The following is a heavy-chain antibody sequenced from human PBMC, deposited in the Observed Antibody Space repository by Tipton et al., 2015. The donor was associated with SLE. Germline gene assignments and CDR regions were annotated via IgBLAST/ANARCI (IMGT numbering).Heavy chain of an antibody. D-gene: IGHD6-13*01. J-gene: IGHJ4*02. V-gene: IGHV4-59*01. Sequence: TLSLTCTVSGGSISSYYWSWIRQPPGKGLEWIGYIYYSGSTNYNPSLKSGVTISVDTSKNQFSLKLSSVTAADTAVYYCARVAAAGTVDYWGQGTLVTVSS. CDR2: IYYSGST. CDR1: GGSISSYY. CDR3: ARVAAAGTVDY.